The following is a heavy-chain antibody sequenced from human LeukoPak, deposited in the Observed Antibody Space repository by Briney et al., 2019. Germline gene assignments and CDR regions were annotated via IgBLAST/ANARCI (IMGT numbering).Heavy chain of an antibody. CDR3: ARDQYSSGWSLGVH. D-gene: IGHD6-19*01. J-gene: IGHJ4*02. CDR1: GNYW. V-gene: IGHV3-33*08. Sequence: GGSLRLSCAASGNYWMHWVRQAPGKGLEWVAVIWYDGSNKYYADSVKGRFTISRDNSKNTLYLQMNSLRAEDTAVYYCARDQYSSGWSLGVHWGQGTLVTVSS. CDR2: IWYDGSNK.